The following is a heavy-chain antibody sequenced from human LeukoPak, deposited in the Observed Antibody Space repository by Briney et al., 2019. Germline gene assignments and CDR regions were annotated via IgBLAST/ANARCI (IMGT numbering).Heavy chain of an antibody. CDR3: ATRTETKYYDFWSGYSNWFDP. J-gene: IGHJ5*02. D-gene: IGHD3-3*01. CDR2: IYHSGST. V-gene: IGHV4-39*07. Sequence: SETLSLTCTVSGGSISISSYYWGWIRQSPGKGLEWIGSIYHSGSTYYNPSLKSRVTISVDTSKNQFSLKLSSATAADTAVYYCATRTETKYYDFWSGYSNWFDPWGQGTLVTVSS. CDR1: GGSISISSYY.